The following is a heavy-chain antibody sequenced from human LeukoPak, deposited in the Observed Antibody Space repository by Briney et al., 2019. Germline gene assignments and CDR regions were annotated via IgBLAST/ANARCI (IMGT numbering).Heavy chain of an antibody. D-gene: IGHD6-19*01. V-gene: IGHV4-39*01. J-gene: IGHJ4*02. Sequence: PSETLSLTCTVSGGSVSSGSYYWSWIRQPPGKGLEWIGSIYYSGSTYYNPSLKSRVTISVDTSENQFSLKLSSVTAADTAVYYCARRSSGCCDYWGQGTLVTVSS. CDR1: GGSVSSGSYY. CDR2: IYYSGST. CDR3: ARRSSGCCDY.